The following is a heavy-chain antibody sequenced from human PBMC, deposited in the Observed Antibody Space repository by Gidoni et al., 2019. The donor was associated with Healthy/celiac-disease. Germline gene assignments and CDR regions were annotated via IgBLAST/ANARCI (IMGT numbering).Heavy chain of an antibody. D-gene: IGHD5-18*01. CDR3: AKAGYSYGYRPGYYGMDV. CDR1: GFTFSSYA. J-gene: IGHJ6*02. V-gene: IGHV3-23*01. CDR2: ISGSGGST. Sequence: EVQLLEAGGGLVQPGGSLRLSCAASGFTFSSYAMSWVRQAPGKGLDGVSAISGSGGSTYYADSVKGRFTISRDNSKNTLYLQMNSLRAEDTAVYYCAKAGYSYGYRPGYYGMDVWGQGTTVTVSS.